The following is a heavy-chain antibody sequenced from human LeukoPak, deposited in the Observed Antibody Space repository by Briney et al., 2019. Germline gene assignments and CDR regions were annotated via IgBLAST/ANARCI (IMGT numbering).Heavy chain of an antibody. V-gene: IGHV3-53*01. J-gene: IGHJ3*02. Sequence: GGSLRLSCAASGFTVSSNYMSWVRQAPGKGLEWVSVIYSGGSTYYADSVKGRFTISRDNSKNTLYLQMSSLRAEDTAVYYCARDLYCGGDCYLDAFDIWGQGTMVTVSS. CDR2: IYSGGST. D-gene: IGHD2-21*02. CDR1: GFTVSSNY. CDR3: ARDLYCGGDCYLDAFDI.